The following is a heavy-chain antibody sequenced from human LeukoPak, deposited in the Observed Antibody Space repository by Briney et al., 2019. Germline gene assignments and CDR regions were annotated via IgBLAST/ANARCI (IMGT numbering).Heavy chain of an antibody. Sequence: PGGSLRLSCAASGFTFSTYWMYWVRQVPGKGLVWVSRINSDGGSTSYADSVKGRFTISRDNAKNTLYLQMSSLTVEDTAVYYCAREVTGIDRFGLGVWGQGTTVTVSS. D-gene: IGHD5-18*01. CDR2: INSDGGST. CDR1: GFTFSTYW. CDR3: AREVTGIDRFGLGV. V-gene: IGHV3-74*01. J-gene: IGHJ6*02.